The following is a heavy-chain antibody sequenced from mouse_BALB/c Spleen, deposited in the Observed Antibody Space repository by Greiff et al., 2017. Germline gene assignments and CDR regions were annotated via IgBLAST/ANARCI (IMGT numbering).Heavy chain of an antibody. J-gene: IGHJ4*01. D-gene: IGHD2-3*01. CDR3: AKIYDGYYDAMDY. CDR1: GFNIKDTY. Sequence: EVQLVESGAELVRSGASVKLSCTASGFNIKDTYMHWVKQRPEQGLEWIGRIDPANGNTKYDPKFQGKATITADTSSNTAYLQLSSLTSEDTAVYYCAKIYDGYYDAMDYWGQGTSVTVSS. CDR2: IDPANGNT. V-gene: IGHV14-3*02.